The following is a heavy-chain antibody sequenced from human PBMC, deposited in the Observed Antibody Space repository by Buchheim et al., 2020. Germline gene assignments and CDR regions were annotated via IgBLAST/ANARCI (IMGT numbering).Heavy chain of an antibody. CDR2: ISPTDSDA. CDR1: GYSFPTYW. CDR3: ARLPYSQESHFDY. V-gene: IGHV5-51*03. Sequence: EVLLVQSGAEVKRPGESLKISCQISGYSFPTYWVGWVRQLPGKGLELMGIISPTDSDARYSPSFQGQATISADKSINTTYLQWSRLKASDTAIYFCARLPYSQESHFDYWGQGTL. J-gene: IGHJ4*02. D-gene: IGHD4-11*01.